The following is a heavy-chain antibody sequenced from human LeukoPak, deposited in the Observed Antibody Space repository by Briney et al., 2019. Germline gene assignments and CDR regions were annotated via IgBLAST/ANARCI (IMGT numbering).Heavy chain of an antibody. CDR1: GFTFSSYA. D-gene: IGHD2-21*01. Sequence: GASLRLSCAASGFTFSSYAMSWVRQAPGKGLEWVSAISGSGGSTYYADSVKDRFTISRDNSKNTLYLQMNSLRAEDTAVYYCAKCPTYLRGDWFDPWGQGTLVTVSS. V-gene: IGHV3-23*01. J-gene: IGHJ5*02. CDR2: ISGSGGST. CDR3: AKCPTYLRGDWFDP.